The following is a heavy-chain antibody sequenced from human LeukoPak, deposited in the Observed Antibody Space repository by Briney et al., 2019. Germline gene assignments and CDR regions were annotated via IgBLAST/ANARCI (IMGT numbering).Heavy chain of an antibody. J-gene: IGHJ4*02. CDR3: ARLLVLFDY. CDR1: GDSISSSSYY. Sequence: PSETLSLTCTVSGDSISSSSYYWGWIRQPPGKGLEWIGSIYYSGSTYYNPSLKSRVTISVDTSKNQFSLKLSSVTAADTAVYYCARLLVLFDYWGQGTQVTVSS. D-gene: IGHD4/OR15-4a*01. CDR2: IYYSGST. V-gene: IGHV4-39*01.